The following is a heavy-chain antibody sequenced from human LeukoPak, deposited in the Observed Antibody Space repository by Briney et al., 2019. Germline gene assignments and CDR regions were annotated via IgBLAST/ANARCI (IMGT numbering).Heavy chain of an antibody. CDR3: ANGGRYFDWSPSISLYY. Sequence: GGSLRLSCAASGFTFSSYAMSWVRQAPGKGLEWVSAISGSGCSIYYADSVKGRFTISRDNSKNTLYLQMNSLRAEDTSVYYCANGGRYFDWSPSISLYYWGQGTLVTASS. CDR2: ISGSGCSI. CDR1: GFTFSSYA. D-gene: IGHD3-9*01. V-gene: IGHV3-23*01. J-gene: IGHJ4*02.